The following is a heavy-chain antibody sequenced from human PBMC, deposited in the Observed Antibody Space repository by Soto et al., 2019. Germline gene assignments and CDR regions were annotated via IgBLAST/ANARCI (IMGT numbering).Heavy chain of an antibody. Sequence: GGSLRLSCAASGFTFSSYAMSWVRQAPGKGLEWVSAISGSGGSTYYADSVKGRFTISRDNSKNTLYLQMNSLRAEDTAVYYCETGIVVVTAILAVDYWGQGTLVTVSS. J-gene: IGHJ4*02. V-gene: IGHV3-23*01. D-gene: IGHD2-21*02. CDR2: ISGSGGST. CDR3: ETGIVVVTAILAVDY. CDR1: GFTFSSYA.